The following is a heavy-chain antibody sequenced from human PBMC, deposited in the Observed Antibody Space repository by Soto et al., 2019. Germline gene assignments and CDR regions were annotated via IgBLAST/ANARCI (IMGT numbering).Heavy chain of an antibody. Sequence: PGGSLRLSCAVSGFTFSNSGMHWVRQAPGKGLEWVAVISYDGNNQYYADSVKGRFTVSRDNSKNTLYLVMNSLRDEDTAVYYCAQGILQQFGRAPTQFNPWGQGTLVTVSS. CDR2: ISYDGNNQ. CDR3: AQGILQQFGRAPTQFNP. D-gene: IGHD1-1*01. CDR1: GFTFSNSG. J-gene: IGHJ5*02. V-gene: IGHV3-30*18.